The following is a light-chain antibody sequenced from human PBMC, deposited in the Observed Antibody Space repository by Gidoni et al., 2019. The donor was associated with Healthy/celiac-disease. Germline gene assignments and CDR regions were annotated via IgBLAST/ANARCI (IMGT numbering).Light chain of an antibody. CDR2: GAS. CDR1: QSVSSSY. V-gene: IGKV3-20*01. J-gene: IGKJ1*01. CDR3: QQYGSSPRT. Sequence: EIVLTQSPGPLSLSPGERATLSCRASQSVSSSYLAWYQQKPGQAPRLLIYGASSRATGIPDRCSGSGSGTDFTLTISRLEHEDVAVYYCQQYGSSPRTFGQGTKVEIK.